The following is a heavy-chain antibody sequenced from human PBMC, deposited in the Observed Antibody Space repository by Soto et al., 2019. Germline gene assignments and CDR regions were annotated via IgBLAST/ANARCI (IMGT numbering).Heavy chain of an antibody. CDR2: INHSGST. CDR3: ARDYYDSSGRPTIDY. D-gene: IGHD3-22*01. J-gene: IGHJ4*02. Sequence: QVQLQQWGAGPLKPSETLSLTCAVYGGSFSGYYWSWIRQPPGKGLEWIGEINHSGSTNYNPSLKSRVTISVDTSKNQFSLKLSSVTAADTAVYYCARDYYDSSGRPTIDYWGQGTLVTVSS. V-gene: IGHV4-34*01. CDR1: GGSFSGYY.